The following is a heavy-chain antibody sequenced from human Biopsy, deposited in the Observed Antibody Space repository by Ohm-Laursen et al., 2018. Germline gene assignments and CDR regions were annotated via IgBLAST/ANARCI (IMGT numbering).Heavy chain of an antibody. CDR2: IYSGGSP. J-gene: IGHJ4*02. V-gene: IGHV3-66*01. CDR1: GLSVSANY. D-gene: IGHD6-19*01. Sequence: GSLRLSCSASGLSVSANYINWVRQAPGRGLEWVSGIYSGGSPHYVDSVRGRFTISRDSSINTVYLQMNSLRDEDTAVYYCARDLAVAGPGVYYFDSWGQGTPVTVSS. CDR3: ARDLAVAGPGVYYFDS.